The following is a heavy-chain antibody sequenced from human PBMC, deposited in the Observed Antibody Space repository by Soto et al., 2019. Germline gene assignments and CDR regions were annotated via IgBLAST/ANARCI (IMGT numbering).Heavy chain of an antibody. CDR3: ARDYKFRGRYSNWFDP. V-gene: IGHV3-74*01. J-gene: IGHJ5*02. CDR2: VNSDGRST. Sequence: EVQLVESGGGLVQPGGSLRLSCAASGFTFNNYWMHWVRQAPGKGLVWVSRVNSDGRSTTYTDSVKGRFAISRDNAKHTLYPQMHSLRPEDTAVHYCARDYKFRGRYSNWFDPWGQGTLLTV. CDR1: GFTFNNYW. D-gene: IGHD3-10*01.